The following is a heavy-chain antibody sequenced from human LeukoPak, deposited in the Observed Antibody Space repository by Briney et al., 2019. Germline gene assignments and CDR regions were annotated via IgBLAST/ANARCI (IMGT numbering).Heavy chain of an antibody. J-gene: IGHJ4*02. CDR3: ARHSLIGTAPFYY. V-gene: IGHV1-46*01. D-gene: IGHD1-20*01. CDR2: INPSSGNT. Sequence: ASVKVSCTASGYTFISYYIHWVRQAPGQGLEWMGLINPSSGNTPYAQQFQGRVTMTRDTSTSTVYMELSSLRSEDTAVYYCARHSLIGTAPFYYWGQGTLVTVPS. CDR1: GYTFISYY.